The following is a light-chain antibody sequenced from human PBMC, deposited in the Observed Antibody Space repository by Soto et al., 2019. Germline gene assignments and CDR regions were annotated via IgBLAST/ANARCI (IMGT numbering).Light chain of an antibody. V-gene: IGLV2-18*01. Sequence: QSALTQPPSVSGSPGQSVTISCTGTSSDVGSYNRVSWYQQPPGTAPKLMIYEVSNRPSGVPDRFSGSKSGNTASLTISGLQAEDEAGYYCSLYTSSSTLVFGGGTKVTVL. CDR1: SSDVGSYNR. J-gene: IGLJ2*01. CDR2: EVS. CDR3: SLYTSSSTLV.